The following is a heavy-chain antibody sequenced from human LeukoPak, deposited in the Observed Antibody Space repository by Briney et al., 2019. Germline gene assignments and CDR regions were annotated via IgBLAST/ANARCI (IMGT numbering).Heavy chain of an antibody. D-gene: IGHD3-3*01. V-gene: IGHV3-7*01. J-gene: IGHJ4*02. CDR1: GFTFSSYG. CDR2: IKQDGSEK. Sequence: GGSPRLSCAASGFTFSSYGMHWVRQAPGKGLEWVANIKQDGSEKYYVDSVKGRFTISRDNAKNSLYLQMNSLRAEDTAVYYCARDGFDFWSGYAYYFDYWGQGTLVTVSS. CDR3: ARDGFDFWSGYAYYFDY.